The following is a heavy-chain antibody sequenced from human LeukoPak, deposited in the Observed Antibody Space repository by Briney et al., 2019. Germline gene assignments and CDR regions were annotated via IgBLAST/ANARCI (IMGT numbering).Heavy chain of an antibody. V-gene: IGHV1-69*04. CDR2: IIPILGVA. CDR1: GGTFSNYA. D-gene: IGHD7-27*01. Sequence: SVKVSFKASGGTFSNYAISWVRQAPGQGLEWMGRIIPILGVANYAQKFQGRVSITADKSTGTAYMELSSLRSEDTAVYFCARAPGNDAFDIWGQGTMVTVSS. J-gene: IGHJ3*02. CDR3: ARAPGNDAFDI.